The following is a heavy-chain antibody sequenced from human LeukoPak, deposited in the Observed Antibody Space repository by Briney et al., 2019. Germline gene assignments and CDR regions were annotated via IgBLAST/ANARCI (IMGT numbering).Heavy chain of an antibody. D-gene: IGHD2-15*01. CDR1: GFTFSSYE. V-gene: IGHV3-48*03. J-gene: IGHJ4*02. CDR2: ISSSGSTI. Sequence: GGSLRLSCAASGFTFSSYEMNWVRQAPGKGLEWVSYISSSGSTIYYADSVKGRFTISRDNAKNSLYLQMNSLRAEDTAVYYCARPAVVAAAEGVPAYFDYWGQGTLVTVSS. CDR3: ARPAVVAAAEGVPAYFDY.